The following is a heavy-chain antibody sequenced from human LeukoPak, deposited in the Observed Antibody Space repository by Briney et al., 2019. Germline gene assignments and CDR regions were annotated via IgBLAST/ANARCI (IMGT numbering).Heavy chain of an antibody. CDR3: ARSGTTYYYDSGSRI. V-gene: IGHV3-48*04. Sequence: PGGSLRLSCAASGFTFNSYVMNWVRQSPGKGLEWVSFISGSSSIIHYADSVKGRFTISRDNAKNSLYLQMNSLRAEDTAVYYCARSGTTYYYDSGSRIWGQGTMVTVSS. CDR2: ISGSSSII. J-gene: IGHJ3*02. D-gene: IGHD3-22*01. CDR1: GFTFNSYV.